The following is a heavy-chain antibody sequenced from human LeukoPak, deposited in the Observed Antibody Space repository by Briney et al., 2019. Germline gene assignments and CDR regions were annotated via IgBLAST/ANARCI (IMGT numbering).Heavy chain of an antibody. CDR1: GFTFGSYS. Sequence: GGSLRLSCAASGFTFGSYSMNWVRQAPGKGLEWVSYISSSSSTIYYADSVKGRFTISRDNAKNSLYLQMNSLRAEDTAVYYCARDIVVVPAAQTEYWGQGTLVTVSS. CDR3: ARDIVVVPAAQTEY. V-gene: IGHV3-48*01. CDR2: ISSSSSTI. J-gene: IGHJ4*02. D-gene: IGHD2-2*01.